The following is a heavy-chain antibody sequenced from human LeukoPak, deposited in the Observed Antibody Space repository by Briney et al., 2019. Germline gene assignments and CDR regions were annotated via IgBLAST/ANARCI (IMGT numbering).Heavy chain of an antibody. CDR3: GRERGGGTTGTMTYDI. Sequence: ASVKVSCKASGYTFTRYDINWVRQATGQGLEWMGWMNPNSGNTGYAQKFQGRVTMTRNTSINTAYMELSSLRSEDTAVYYCGRERGGGTTGTMTYDIWGQGTMVTVSS. CDR1: GYTFTRYD. V-gene: IGHV1-8*01. D-gene: IGHD1-1*01. J-gene: IGHJ3*02. CDR2: MNPNSGNT.